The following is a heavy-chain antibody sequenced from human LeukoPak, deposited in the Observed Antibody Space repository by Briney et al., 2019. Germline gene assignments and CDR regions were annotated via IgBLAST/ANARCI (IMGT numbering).Heavy chain of an antibody. Sequence: SVKVSCKASGGTFSSYAISWVRQAPGQGLEWMGRIIPIFGTANYAQKFQGRVTITTDESTSTAYMELSSLKSEDTAVYYCAREDSYSSSWTDAFDIWGQGTMVTVSS. CDR3: AREDSYSSSWTDAFDI. CDR1: GGTFSSYA. CDR2: IIPIFGTA. V-gene: IGHV1-69*05. J-gene: IGHJ3*02. D-gene: IGHD6-13*01.